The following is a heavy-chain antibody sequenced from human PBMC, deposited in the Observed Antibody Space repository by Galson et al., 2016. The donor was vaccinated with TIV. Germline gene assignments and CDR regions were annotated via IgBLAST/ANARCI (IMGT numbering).Heavy chain of an antibody. J-gene: IGHJ2*01. D-gene: IGHD5-12*01. V-gene: IGHV1-2*02. Sequence: SVKVSCKASGYTFTGYFMHWVRQAPGQGLEWMGWIHPNSGGTDYAQTFQGRVTMTRDTSISTAYMELSSLISDDTAMYFCARAPTLIVATIYWYFDLWGRGTLVTVSS. CDR1: GYTFTGYF. CDR3: ARAPTLIVATIYWYFDL. CDR2: IHPNSGGT.